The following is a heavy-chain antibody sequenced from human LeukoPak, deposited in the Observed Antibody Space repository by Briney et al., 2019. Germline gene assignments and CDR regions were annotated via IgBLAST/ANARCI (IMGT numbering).Heavy chain of an antibody. CDR2: ISGSGSNT. D-gene: IGHD2-15*01. Sequence: GGSLRLSCEPSGFTFSNYAMSWVRQAAGKGLEWVSGISGSGSNTYYADSVKGRFTISRDNSMNTLYLQMNSLRAEDTAVYHCAKKGCRSSSCSTAWYYLDVWGKGTTVTISS. CDR1: GFTFSNYA. V-gene: IGHV3-23*01. J-gene: IGHJ6*03. CDR3: AKKGCRSSSCSTAWYYLDV.